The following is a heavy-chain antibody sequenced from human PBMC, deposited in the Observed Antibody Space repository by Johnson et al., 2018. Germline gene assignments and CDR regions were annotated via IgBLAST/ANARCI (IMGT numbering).Heavy chain of an antibody. J-gene: IGHJ3*02. CDR2: ISSSSSYI. V-gene: IGHV3-21*01. CDR1: GFTFSSYS. D-gene: IGHD3-10*01. CDR3: ARGLGRSYYGSGSPRGMKSFDI. Sequence: VQLVQSGGGLVKPGGSLRLSCAASGFTFSSYSMNWVRQAPGKGLEWVSSISSSSSYIYYADSVKGRFTISRDNAKNSLYLQMNSLRAEDTAVYYCARGLGRSYYGSGSPRGMKSFDIWGQGTMVTVSS.